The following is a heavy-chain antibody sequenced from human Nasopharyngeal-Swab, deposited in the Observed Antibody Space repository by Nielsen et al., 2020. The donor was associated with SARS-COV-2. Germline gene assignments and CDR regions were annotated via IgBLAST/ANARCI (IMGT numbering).Heavy chain of an antibody. J-gene: IGHJ2*01. CDR1: AFTFSSYA. CDR2: ISSSGRTA. Sequence: GGSLRLSCAASAFTFSSYAMNWVRQAPGKGLEWVSYISSSGRTAYYADSVKGRFTISRNSAKSSLYLQMNSLVDEDTAVYYCARDGSPDDSADYVDWYFDLWGRGTLVSVSS. CDR3: ARDGSPDDSADYVDWYFDL. V-gene: IGHV3-48*02. D-gene: IGHD4-17*01.